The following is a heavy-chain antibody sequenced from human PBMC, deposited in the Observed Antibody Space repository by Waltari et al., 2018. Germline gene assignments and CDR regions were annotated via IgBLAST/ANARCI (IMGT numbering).Heavy chain of an antibody. Sequence: VQLVESGGGLVQPGRSLRLSCTTSGFTFGAHALSWFRQAPGKGLEWIGSIYYSGSTYYNPSLKSRVTISVDTSKNQFSLKLSSVTAADTAVYYCARVSMVQGNAFDIWGQGTMVTVSS. D-gene: IGHD3-10*01. CDR2: IYYSGST. J-gene: IGHJ3*02. CDR3: ARVSMVQGNAFDI. CDR1: GFTFGAHA. V-gene: IGHV4-38-2*02.